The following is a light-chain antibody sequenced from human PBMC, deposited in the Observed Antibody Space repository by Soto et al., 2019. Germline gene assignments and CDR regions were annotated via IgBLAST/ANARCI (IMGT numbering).Light chain of an antibody. Sequence: QLVLTQSPSASASLGASVKLTCTLSSGHTSYGIAWHQQQPEKGPRYLMKVNSDGSHTKGDGIPDRFSGSTSGAEYYLTISSLQSEDEADYYCQAWGTGIRVFGTGTTVTVL. J-gene: IGLJ1*01. CDR1: SGHTSYG. V-gene: IGLV4-69*01. CDR3: QAWGTGIRV. CDR2: VNSDGSH.